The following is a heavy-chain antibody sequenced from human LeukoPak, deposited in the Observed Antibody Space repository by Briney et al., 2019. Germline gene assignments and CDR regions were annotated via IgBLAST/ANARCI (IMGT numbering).Heavy chain of an antibody. CDR2: IYPGDSDT. D-gene: IGHD4/OR15-4a*01. V-gene: IGHV5-51*01. Sequence: GESLKISCKGSGYTVTNYWIGWVRQMPGKGLEWMGIIYPGDSDTRYSPSFQGQVTFSADKSISTAYLHWSSLKASDTAMYFCARRSVLTQLDAFDVWGQGTTVTVSS. CDR3: ARRSVLTQLDAFDV. CDR1: GYTVTNYW. J-gene: IGHJ3*01.